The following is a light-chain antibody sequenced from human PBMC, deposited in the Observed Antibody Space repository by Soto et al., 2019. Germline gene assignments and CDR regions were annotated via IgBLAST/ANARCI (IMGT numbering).Light chain of an antibody. CDR1: QSVSSN. Sequence: EIVMTQSPATLSVSPWERATLSCMASQSVSSNLAWYQQKSGQSPRLLIYDVSIRATGVPARFSGTGSETDFTLTISGLQSEDSAVYFCQQYNNWPFSFGQGTLLAIK. CDR3: QQYNNWPFS. V-gene: IGKV3-15*01. CDR2: DVS. J-gene: IGKJ5*01.